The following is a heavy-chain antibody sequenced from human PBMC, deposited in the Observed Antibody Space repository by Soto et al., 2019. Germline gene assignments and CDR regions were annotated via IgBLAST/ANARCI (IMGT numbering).Heavy chain of an antibody. V-gene: IGHV1-8*01. Sequence: ASVKVSCKASGDTFTSYGINWVRQATGQGLEWMGWMNPNSGNTGYAQKFQGRVTMTRNTSISTAYMELSSLRSEDTAVYYCARVLNRSSRPFGYWGQGXLVTVYS. D-gene: IGHD6-13*01. CDR2: MNPNSGNT. CDR3: ARVLNRSSRPFGY. J-gene: IGHJ4*02. CDR1: GDTFTSYG.